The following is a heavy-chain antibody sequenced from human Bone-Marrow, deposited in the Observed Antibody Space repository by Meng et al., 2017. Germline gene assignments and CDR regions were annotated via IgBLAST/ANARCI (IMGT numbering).Heavy chain of an antibody. V-gene: IGHV4-4*01. CDR1: GASISSGNW. CDR2: VYHSGST. D-gene: IGHD6-13*01. Sequence: LRAWGAVLSNPGGLLSLTCAVCGASISSGNWWIWVRQPPGKGLEWGGAVYHSGSTNYNPSLESCVTITVNKSKTQFSLMLSPVTAAATALYCCACGSSSSWHNFDYWGQGTLVTVSS. CDR3: ACGSSSSWHNFDY. J-gene: IGHJ4*02.